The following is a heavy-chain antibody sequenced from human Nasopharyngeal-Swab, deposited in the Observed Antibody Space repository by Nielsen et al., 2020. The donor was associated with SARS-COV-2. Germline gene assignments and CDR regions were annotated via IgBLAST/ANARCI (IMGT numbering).Heavy chain of an antibody. Sequence: ASVKVSCKASGYTFPSYAMHWVRQAPGQRLEWMGWINAGNGNTKYSQKFQGRVTITRDTSASTAYMELSSLRSEDTAVYYCARDTQMVYATPGWFDPWGQGTLVTVSS. V-gene: IGHV1-3*01. CDR1: GYTFPSYA. D-gene: IGHD2-8*01. CDR3: ARDTQMVYATPGWFDP. J-gene: IGHJ5*02. CDR2: INAGNGNT.